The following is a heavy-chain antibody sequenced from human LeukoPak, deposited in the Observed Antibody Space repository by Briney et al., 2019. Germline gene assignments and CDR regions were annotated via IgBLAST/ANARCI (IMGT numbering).Heavy chain of an antibody. CDR3: AKLLPN. CDR2: ISSSSSTI. V-gene: IGHV3-48*01. CDR1: GFTFSSYS. J-gene: IGHJ4*02. Sequence: GGSLRLSCAASGFTFSSYSMNWVRQAPGKGLEWVSYISSSSSTIYYADSVKGRFTVSRDNSMNTVFLQMNSLRAEDTAIYYCAKLLPNWGQGTLVTVSS. D-gene: IGHD4-23*01.